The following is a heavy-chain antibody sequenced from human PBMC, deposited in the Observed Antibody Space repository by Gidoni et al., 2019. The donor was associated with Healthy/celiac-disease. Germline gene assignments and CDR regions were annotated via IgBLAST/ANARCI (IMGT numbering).Heavy chain of an antibody. CDR2: ISSSSSTI. CDR3: ARDMYYYDSSGYPIDAFDI. Sequence: EVQLVESGGGLVQPGGSLRLSCAASGFTFSSYSMNWVRQAPGKGLGWVSYISSSSSTIYYADSVKGRFTISRDNAKNSLYLQMNSLRAEDTAVYYCARDMYYYDSSGYPIDAFDIWGQGTMVTVSS. J-gene: IGHJ3*02. V-gene: IGHV3-48*01. CDR1: GFTFSSYS. D-gene: IGHD3-22*01.